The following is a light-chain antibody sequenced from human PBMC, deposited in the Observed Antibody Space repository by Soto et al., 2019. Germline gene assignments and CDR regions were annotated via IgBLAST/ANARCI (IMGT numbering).Light chain of an antibody. Sequence: DIQMTQSPSSLSASVGDRVTITCQASQDISNYLNWYQQKPGKAPKLMIYDASNLETGVPSRFSGSGSGTDFTFTISSLQPEDIATYYCQQYTAFGQGTKVEIK. V-gene: IGKV1-33*01. CDR2: DAS. CDR1: QDISNY. J-gene: IGKJ1*01. CDR3: QQYTA.